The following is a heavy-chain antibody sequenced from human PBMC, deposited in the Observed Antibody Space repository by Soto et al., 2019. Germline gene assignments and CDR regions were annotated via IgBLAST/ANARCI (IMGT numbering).Heavy chain of an antibody. CDR3: AGIISSWYNWFDP. CDR1: GGTFSSYA. D-gene: IGHD6-13*01. J-gene: IGHJ5*02. CDR2: IIPIFGTA. Sequence: SVKVSCKASGGTFSSYAISWVRQAPGQGLEWMGGIIPIFGTANYAQKFQGRVTITADESTSTAYMELSSLRSEDTAVYYCAGIISSWYNWFDPWGQGTLVTVSS. V-gene: IGHV1-69*13.